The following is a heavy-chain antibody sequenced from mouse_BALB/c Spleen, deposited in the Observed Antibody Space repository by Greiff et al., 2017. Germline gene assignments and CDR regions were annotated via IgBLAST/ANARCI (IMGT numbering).Heavy chain of an antibody. CDR3: ARERGTTVVDWYFDV. V-gene: IGHV5-6-5*01. CDR2: ISSGGST. D-gene: IGHD1-1*01. Sequence: EVQGVESGGGLVKPGGSLKLSCAASGFTFSSYAMSWVRQTPEKRLEWVASISSGGSTYYPDSVKGRFTISRDNARNILYLQMSSLRSEDTAMYYCARERGTTVVDWYFDVWGAGTTVTVSS. J-gene: IGHJ1*01. CDR1: GFTFSSYA.